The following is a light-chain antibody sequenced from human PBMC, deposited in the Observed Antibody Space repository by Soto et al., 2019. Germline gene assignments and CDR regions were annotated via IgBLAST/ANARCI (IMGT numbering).Light chain of an antibody. J-gene: IGKJ3*01. V-gene: IGKV1-33*01. CDR1: QDINIH. CDR2: DAS. CDR3: QQYDSLPPGLT. Sequence: DIQMTQSPSSLSASVGDRVTITCQASQDINIHLNWYQQKPGKAPKLLIYDASNLETGVSSRFSGGGSGTDFTFTINSLQPEDVATYFCQQYDSLPPGLTFGPGTKV.